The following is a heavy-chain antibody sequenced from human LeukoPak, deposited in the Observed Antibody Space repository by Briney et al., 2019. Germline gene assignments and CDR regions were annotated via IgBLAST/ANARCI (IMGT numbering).Heavy chain of an antibody. CDR2: IYSGGTT. Sequence: AGGSLRLSCAASGFTVSSNYMGWVRQAPGKGLEWVSIIYSGGTTYYADSVKGRFTISRDNSKNTLYLQMNSLRAEDTAVYYCARAPYSSGWYYFDYWGQGTLVTVSS. V-gene: IGHV3-53*01. J-gene: IGHJ4*02. CDR3: ARAPYSSGWYYFDY. CDR1: GFTVSSNY. D-gene: IGHD6-19*01.